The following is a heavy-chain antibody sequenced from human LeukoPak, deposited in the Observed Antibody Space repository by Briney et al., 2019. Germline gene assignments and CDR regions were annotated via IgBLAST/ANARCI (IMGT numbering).Heavy chain of an antibody. CDR3: VKGPCSGGSCHLDY. D-gene: IGHD2-15*01. CDR2: ISSNGGST. J-gene: IGHJ4*02. CDR1: GFTFSTYD. V-gene: IGHV3-64D*09. Sequence: GGSLRLSWSASGFTFSTYDSNWVRQAPGKGLEYVSAISSNGGSTYHADSVKGRFTISRDNSTNTLYLQMSSLRAEDTALYYCVKGPCSGGSCHLDYWGQGTLVTVSS.